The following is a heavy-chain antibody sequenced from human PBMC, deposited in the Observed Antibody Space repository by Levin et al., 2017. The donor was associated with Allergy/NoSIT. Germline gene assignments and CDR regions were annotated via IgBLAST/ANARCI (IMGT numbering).Heavy chain of an antibody. V-gene: IGHV5-51*01. D-gene: IGHD6-25*01. CDR1: GYSFTSYW. Sequence: KVSCKGSGYSFTSYWIGWVRQMPGKGLEWMGIIYPGDSDTRYSPSFQGQVTISADKSISTAYLQWSSLKASDTAMYYCARDTYSSVGSFLDYYYYDGMDVWGQGTTVTVSS. CDR3: ARDTYSSVGSFLDYYYYDGMDV. CDR2: IYPGDSDT. J-gene: IGHJ6*02.